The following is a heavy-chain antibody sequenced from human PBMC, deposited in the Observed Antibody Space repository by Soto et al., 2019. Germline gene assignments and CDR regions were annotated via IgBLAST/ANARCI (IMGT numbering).Heavy chain of an antibody. CDR3: AKDQNLWDFWSGLLAA. J-gene: IGHJ5*02. CDR2: ISYDGSNK. V-gene: IGHV3-30*18. Sequence: GGSLRHSCASSGFTFSSYGMHWVRQAPGKGLEWVAVISYDGSNKYYADSVKGRFTISRDNSKNTLYLQMNSLRAEDTAVYYCAKDQNLWDFWSGLLAAWGQGTLVTVSS. D-gene: IGHD3-3*01. CDR1: GFTFSSYG.